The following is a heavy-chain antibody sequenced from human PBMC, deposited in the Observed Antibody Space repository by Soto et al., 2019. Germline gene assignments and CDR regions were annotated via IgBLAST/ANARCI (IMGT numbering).Heavy chain of an antibody. Sequence: EVQLLESGGGLEQPGGSLRLSCAASGFTFSTYAMNWVRQAPGKGLEWVSGISGSGGDTYYTDSVKGRFTISRDNSKNTLYLQMNSLRAEDTAVYYCAKVHYFGSGTYLAYWGQGTLVTVSS. D-gene: IGHD3-10*01. CDR3: AKVHYFGSGTYLAY. J-gene: IGHJ4*02. CDR2: ISGSGGDT. CDR1: GFTFSTYA. V-gene: IGHV3-23*01.